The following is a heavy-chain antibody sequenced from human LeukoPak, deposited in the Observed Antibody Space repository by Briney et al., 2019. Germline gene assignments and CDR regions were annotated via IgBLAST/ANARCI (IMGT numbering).Heavy chain of an antibody. Sequence: GSLRLSCVASGFTFGSYWMSWVRQAPGKGLEWVANIKEDGSEKYYMDSVKGRFTISRDNAKNSLYLQMSSLGAEDTAVYYCARDKRVGPTLFDYWGQGTVVTVSS. D-gene: IGHD1-26*01. J-gene: IGHJ4*02. CDR1: GFTFGSYW. CDR2: IKEDGSEK. CDR3: ARDKRVGPTLFDY. V-gene: IGHV3-7*01.